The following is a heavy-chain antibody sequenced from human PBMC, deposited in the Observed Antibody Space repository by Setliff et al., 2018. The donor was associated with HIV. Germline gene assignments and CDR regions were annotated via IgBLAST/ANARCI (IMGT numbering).Heavy chain of an antibody. CDR3: ASRPYSSGWYWFDP. D-gene: IGHD6-19*01. V-gene: IGHV4-61*09. J-gene: IGHJ5*02. Sequence: ASETLSLTCTVSGGSISSGSYYWSWIRQPAGKGLEWIGHIYTSGSTNYNPSLKSRVTISVDTSENQFSLKLSSVTAADTAVYYCASRPYSSGWYWFDPWGQGTLVTVSS. CDR1: GGSISSGSYY. CDR2: IYTSGST.